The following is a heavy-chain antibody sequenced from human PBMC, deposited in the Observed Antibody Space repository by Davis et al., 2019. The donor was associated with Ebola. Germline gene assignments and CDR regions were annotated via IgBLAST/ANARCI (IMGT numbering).Heavy chain of an antibody. CDR2: ISYDGGHQ. CDR3: AKDRTAYGSGWYLYFDH. J-gene: IGHJ4*02. Sequence: GGSLRLSCAASGFTFSTYGMHWVRQAPGKGLEWVAFISYDGGHQYYADSVQGRFTISRDNSMNTLSLQMNSLRGEDSAVYYCAKDRTAYGSGWYLYFDHWGQGTLVTVSS. CDR1: GFTFSTYG. D-gene: IGHD6-19*01. V-gene: IGHV3-30*18.